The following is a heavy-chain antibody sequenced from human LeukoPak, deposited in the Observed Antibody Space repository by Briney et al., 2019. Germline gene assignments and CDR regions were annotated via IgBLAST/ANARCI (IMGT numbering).Heavy chain of an antibody. Sequence: ASVKVSCKASGYTFTSYGISWVRQAPGQGLEWMGWISAYNSNTHYAQKLQGRVTMTTDTSTSTAYMELRSLRSDDTAVYYCARVGSSGWYLTNWGQGTLVTVSS. J-gene: IGHJ4*02. V-gene: IGHV1-18*01. D-gene: IGHD6-19*01. CDR3: ARVGSSGWYLTN. CDR2: ISAYNSNT. CDR1: GYTFTSYG.